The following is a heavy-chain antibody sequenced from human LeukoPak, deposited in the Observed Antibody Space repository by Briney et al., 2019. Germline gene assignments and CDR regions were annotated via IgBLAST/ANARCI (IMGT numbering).Heavy chain of an antibody. CDR2: VYYTGST. J-gene: IGHJ4*02. CDR3: ARAGYSFGTGYYFDY. V-gene: IGHV4-59*01. CDR1: GGSIGNYY. Sequence: SETLSLTCTVSGGSIGNYYWTWIRQPPGKGLEWIGYVYYTGSTYYNPSLKSRVTISVDTSKKQFSLKVTSVTAADTAVYYCARAGYSFGTGYYFDYWGQGTLVTVSS. D-gene: IGHD3/OR15-3a*01.